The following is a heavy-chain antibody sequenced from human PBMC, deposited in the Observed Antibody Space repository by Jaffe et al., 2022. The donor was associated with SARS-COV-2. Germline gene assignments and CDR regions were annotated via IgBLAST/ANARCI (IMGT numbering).Heavy chain of an antibody. CDR1: GGSFSGYY. Sequence: QVQLQQWGAGLLKPSETLSLTCAVYGGSFSGYYWSWIRQPPGKGLEWIGEINHSGSTNYNPSLKSRVTISVDTSKNQFSLKLSSVTAADTAVYYCARRPGRLLFSHFQHWGQGTLVTVSS. V-gene: IGHV4-34*01. D-gene: IGHD2-21*02. CDR2: INHSGST. CDR3: ARRPGRLLFSHFQH. J-gene: IGHJ1*01.